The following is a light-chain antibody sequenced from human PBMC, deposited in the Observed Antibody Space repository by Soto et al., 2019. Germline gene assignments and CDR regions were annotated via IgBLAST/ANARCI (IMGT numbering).Light chain of an antibody. CDR2: DAS. J-gene: IGKJ4*01. Sequence: IVLTQSPGTLSLSPGESTTLPCRASQSISSYLGWYQQKPGQAPRLLIYDASNRAAGIPARFSGSGSGTDFTLTISSLEPEDSAVYYCQQRSKWLLTFGGGTKVDIK. CDR3: QQRSKWLLT. CDR1: QSISSY. V-gene: IGKV3-11*01.